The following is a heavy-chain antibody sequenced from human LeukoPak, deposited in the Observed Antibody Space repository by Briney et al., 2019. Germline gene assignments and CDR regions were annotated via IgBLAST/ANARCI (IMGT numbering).Heavy chain of an antibody. V-gene: IGHV4-4*09. Sequence: ETLSLTCTVSGSISGYYWSWIRQPPGKGLEWIGYIYTRGSTNYNPSLDSRVTISVDTSKNQFSLDLSSVTAADTAVYYCARQKCTSASCLTKNAFDIWGQGTMVTVSS. CDR1: GSISGYY. J-gene: IGHJ3*02. CDR3: ARQKCTSASCLTKNAFDI. CDR2: IYTRGST. D-gene: IGHD2-2*01.